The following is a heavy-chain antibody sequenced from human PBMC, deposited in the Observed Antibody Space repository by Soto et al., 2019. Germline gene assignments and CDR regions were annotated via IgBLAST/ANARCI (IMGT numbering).Heavy chain of an antibody. D-gene: IGHD3-3*01. CDR1: GPRFTSYD. CDR3: ARGGSYYDFWSGYSAHYYYYGIDV. J-gene: IGHJ6*01. V-gene: IGHV1-8*01. CDR2: MNPNSGNT. Sequence: ASVTLSRTTAGPRFTSYDIDWGRQANGQGLEWMGWMNPNSGNTGYAQKFQGRVTMTRNTSISTAYMELSSLRSEDTAVYYCARGGSYYDFWSGYSAHYYYYGIDVWGQGTTVSVSA.